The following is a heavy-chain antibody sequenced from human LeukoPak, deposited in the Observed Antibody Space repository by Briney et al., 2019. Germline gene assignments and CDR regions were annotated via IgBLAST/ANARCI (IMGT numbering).Heavy chain of an antibody. CDR2: IYYSGST. V-gene: IGHV4-39*01. D-gene: IGHD3-9*01. CDR1: GGSISSSSYY. J-gene: IGHJ5*02. CDR3: ARNYYDILEWFDL. Sequence: PSETLSLTCTVSGGSISSSSYYWGWIRQPPGKGLEWIGSIYYSGSTYYNPSLKSRVTISVDTSKNQFSLKLSSVTAADTAVYYCARNYYDILEWFDLWGQGTLVTVSS.